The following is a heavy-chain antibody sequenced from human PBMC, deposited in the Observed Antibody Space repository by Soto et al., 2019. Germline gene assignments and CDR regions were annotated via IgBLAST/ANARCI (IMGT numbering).Heavy chain of an antibody. Sequence: GESLKISCKGSGYSFTGYWICWVRQMPVKGLEWMGIIYPGDSDTRYSPSFQGQVTISADKSISNAYLQWSRLKASDTAMYYCTRPGYNGNDVVAFDSWGRGKMVTVSS. J-gene: IGHJ3*02. CDR1: GYSFTGYW. CDR3: TRPGYNGNDVVAFDS. D-gene: IGHD1-20*01. CDR2: IYPGDSDT. V-gene: IGHV5-51*01.